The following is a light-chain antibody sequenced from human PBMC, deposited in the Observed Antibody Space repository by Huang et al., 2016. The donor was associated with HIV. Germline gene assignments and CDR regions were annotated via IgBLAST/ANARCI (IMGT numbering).Light chain of an antibody. CDR3: QQYNNWPRT. CDR2: GAS. Sequence: EIVMTQSPATLSVSPGERATLSCRASQSVSSNLAWYQQKPGQAPRLLIYGASTRATGLPARFSGSGSGTEFTLTISSLQSEDFAVYYRQQYNNWPRTFGQGTKVEIK. V-gene: IGKV3-15*01. J-gene: IGKJ1*01. CDR1: QSVSSN.